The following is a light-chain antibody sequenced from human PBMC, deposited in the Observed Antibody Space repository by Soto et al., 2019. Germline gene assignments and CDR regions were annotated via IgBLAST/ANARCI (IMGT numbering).Light chain of an antibody. CDR3: QSLGTGIQV. Sequence: QLVLTQSPSASASLGASVKLTCTLSSGYSTYAIAWHQQQSGKGPRFLMKINYDGTHSKGDGFYDRFSGSSTRAERHLTIYSLQSEDEADYYCQSLGTGIQVFGGGTKLTVL. CDR2: INYDGTH. CDR1: SGYSTYA. J-gene: IGLJ3*02. V-gene: IGLV4-69*01.